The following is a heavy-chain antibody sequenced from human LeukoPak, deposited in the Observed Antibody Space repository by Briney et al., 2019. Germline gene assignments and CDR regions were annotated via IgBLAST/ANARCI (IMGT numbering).Heavy chain of an antibody. CDR3: ARDMDPLATLTSPSFDY. J-gene: IGHJ4*02. V-gene: IGHV3-30-3*01. CDR2: ISYDGSNK. D-gene: IGHD2-15*01. Sequence: GGSLRLSCAASGFTFSSYAMHWVRQAPGKGLEWVAVISYDGSNKYYADSVKGRFTISRDNSKNTLYLQMNSLRAEDTAVYYCARDMDPLATLTSPSFDYWGQGTQVTVSS. CDR1: GFTFSSYA.